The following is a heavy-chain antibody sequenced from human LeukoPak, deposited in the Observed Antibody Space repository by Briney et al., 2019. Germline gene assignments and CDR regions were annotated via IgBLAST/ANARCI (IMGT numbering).Heavy chain of an antibody. V-gene: IGHV1-8*01. CDR3: ARNIVVVVAATPSHAFDI. CDR2: MNPNSGNT. D-gene: IGHD2-15*01. J-gene: IGHJ3*02. CDR1: GYTFTSYD. Sequence: ASVKVSCKASGYTFTSYDINWVRQATGQGLEWMGWMNPNSGNTGYAQKFQGRVTMTRNTSISTAYMELSSLRSEDTAVYYCARNIVVVVAATPSHAFDIWGQGTMVTVSS.